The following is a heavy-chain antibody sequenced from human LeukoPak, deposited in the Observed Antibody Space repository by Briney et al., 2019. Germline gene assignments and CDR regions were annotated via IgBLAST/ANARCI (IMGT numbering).Heavy chain of an antibody. Sequence: GGSLRLSCAASGFTFSSYAMSWVRQAPGKGLEWVAVISYDGSNKYYADSVKGRFTISRDNSKNTLYLQMNSLRAEDTAVYYCAKSLRMYYYYYGMDVWGQGTTVTVSS. CDR1: GFTFSSYA. D-gene: IGHD4-17*01. CDR3: AKSLRMYYYYYGMDV. J-gene: IGHJ6*02. V-gene: IGHV3-30*18. CDR2: ISYDGSNK.